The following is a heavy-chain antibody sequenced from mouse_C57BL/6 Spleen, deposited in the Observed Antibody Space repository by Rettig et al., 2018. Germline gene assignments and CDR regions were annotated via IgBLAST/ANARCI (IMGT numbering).Heavy chain of an antibody. D-gene: IGHD2-1*01. Sequence: TGYWIEWVKQRPGHGLEWIGEILPGSGSTNYNEKFKGKATFTADTSSNTAYMQLSSLTTEDSAIYYCARFGNPFAYWGQGTLVTVSA. CDR1: TGYW. CDR3: ARFGNPFAY. J-gene: IGHJ3*01. CDR2: ILPGSGST. V-gene: IGHV1-9*01.